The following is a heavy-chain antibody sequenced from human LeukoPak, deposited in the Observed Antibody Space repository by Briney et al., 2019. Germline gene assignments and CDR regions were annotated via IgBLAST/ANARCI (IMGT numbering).Heavy chain of an antibody. CDR1: GFTFSSYA. V-gene: IGHV3-23*01. Sequence: GGSLRLSCAASGFTFSSYAMSWVRQAPGKGLEWVSVISGSGGSTYYADSAKGRFTISRDNSKNTLYLQMNSLRAEDTAVYYCAKDHDRYGDYGYFDYWGQGTLVTVSS. CDR2: ISGSGGST. J-gene: IGHJ4*02. D-gene: IGHD4-17*01. CDR3: AKDHDRYGDYGYFDY.